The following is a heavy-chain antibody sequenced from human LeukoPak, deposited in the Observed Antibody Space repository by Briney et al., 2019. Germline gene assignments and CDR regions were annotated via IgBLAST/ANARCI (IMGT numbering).Heavy chain of an antibody. D-gene: IGHD1-26*01. CDR3: ARWDRGTGQFDY. CDR1: GYSISSGYY. V-gene: IGHV4-38-2*01. J-gene: IGHJ4*02. CDR2: IYHSGSS. Sequence: PSETLSLTCAVSGYSISSGYYWGRIRQPRGKELVWIGSIYHSGSSYYNPSLKSRVTISVDTSKNQFSLKLSSVTAADTAVYYCARWDRGTGQFDYWGQGTLVTVSS.